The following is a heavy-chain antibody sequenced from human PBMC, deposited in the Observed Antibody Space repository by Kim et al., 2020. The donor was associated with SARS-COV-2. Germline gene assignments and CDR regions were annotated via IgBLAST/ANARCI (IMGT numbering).Heavy chain of an antibody. J-gene: IGHJ4*02. V-gene: IGHV3-30-3*01. CDR1: GFTFSSYA. CDR3: AGAGTTFWGFLDY. CDR2: ISYDGSNK. Sequence: GGSLRLSCAASGFTFSSYAMHWVRQAPGKGLEWVAVISYDGSNKYYADSVKGRFTISRDNSKNTLYLQMNSLRAEDTAVYYCAGAGTTFWGFLDYWGQETLVPAPS. D-gene: IGHD1-7*01.